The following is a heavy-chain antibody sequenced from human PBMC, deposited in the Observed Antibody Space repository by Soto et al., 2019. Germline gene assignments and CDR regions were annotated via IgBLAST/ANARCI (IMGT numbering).Heavy chain of an antibody. V-gene: IGHV1-69*01. CDR2: ISPMFGIP. J-gene: IGHJ3*01. CDR3: ARGGTSGWLKGAYDV. CDR1: GGTLNKHA. D-gene: IGHD6-19*01. Sequence: QVQLVQSGAEVKKPGSSVKVSCRASGGTLNKHAITWVRRAPGQGLEWLGGISPMFGIPNYPQKFQGRVTFTADDSTNPSHMELIGLTSDDTAVYYCARGGTSGWLKGAYDVWGQGTMVTVSS.